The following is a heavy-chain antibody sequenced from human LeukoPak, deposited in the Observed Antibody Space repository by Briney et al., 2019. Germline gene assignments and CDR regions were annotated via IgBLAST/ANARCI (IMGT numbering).Heavy chain of an antibody. V-gene: IGHV3-74*03. CDR1: GFTFSSDW. CDR2: INTDGSST. J-gene: IGHJ6*03. CDR3: ARDSSPTTGGYYMDV. D-gene: IGHD1-14*01. Sequence: GGSLRLSCAASGFTFSSDWMHWVRQAPGKGLVWISRINTDGSSTTYADSEKGRFTISRDNAKNTLYLQMNSLRAEDTAVYYCARDSSPTTGGYYMDVWGKGTTVTVSS.